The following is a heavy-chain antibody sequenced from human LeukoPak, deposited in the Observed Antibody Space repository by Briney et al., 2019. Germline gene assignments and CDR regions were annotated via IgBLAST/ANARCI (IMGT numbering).Heavy chain of an antibody. Sequence: GGSLRLSCAASEFTFSSYSMNWVRQAPGKGLEWVSYITNSGNSKSYADSVKGRFTISRDNTKNSLYLQMNGLRAEDTAVYYCAKTDYYDSSGYFDYWGQGTLVTVSS. CDR2: ITNSGNSK. V-gene: IGHV3-48*01. CDR1: EFTFSSYS. D-gene: IGHD3-22*01. J-gene: IGHJ4*02. CDR3: AKTDYYDSSGYFDY.